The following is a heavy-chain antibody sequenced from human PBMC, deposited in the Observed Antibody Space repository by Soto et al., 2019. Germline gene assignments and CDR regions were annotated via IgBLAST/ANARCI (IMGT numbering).Heavy chain of an antibody. CDR3: ARSVVVVPAAIQYYYYYGMDV. D-gene: IGHD2-2*01. J-gene: IGHJ6*02. CDR1: GFTFSSYA. CDR2: ISYDGSNK. V-gene: IGHV3-30-3*01. Sequence: GGSLRLSCAASGFTFSSYAMHWVRQAPGKGLEWVAVISYDGSNKYYADSVKGRFTISRDNSKNTLYLQMNSLRAEDTAVYYCARSVVVVPAAIQYYYYYGMDVWGQGTTVTVSS.